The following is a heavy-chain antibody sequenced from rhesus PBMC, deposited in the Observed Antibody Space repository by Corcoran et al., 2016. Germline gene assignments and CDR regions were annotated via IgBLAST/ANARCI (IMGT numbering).Heavy chain of an antibody. D-gene: IGHD1-20*01. CDR3: ARKIAGTTSGRFDV. J-gene: IGHJ5-1*01. CDR1: GGSISGYY. V-gene: IGHV4-165*02. Sequence: QVQLQESGPGLVKPSETLSLTCAVSGGSISGYYWSWIRQPPGTGLEWIGYIGGGSSPTSSNPSLKSRVTISTDTSKTHFSLRLTSVTAADTAVYYCARKIAGTTSGRFDVWGAGVLVTFSS. CDR2: IGGGSSPT.